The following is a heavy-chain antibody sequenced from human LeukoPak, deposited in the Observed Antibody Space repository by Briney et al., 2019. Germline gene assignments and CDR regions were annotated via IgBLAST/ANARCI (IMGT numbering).Heavy chain of an antibody. CDR2: IKQDGSEM. CDR1: GFIFSSHW. J-gene: IGHJ4*02. D-gene: IGHD3-10*01. CDR3: ARDITGVPGVDHPLDF. V-gene: IGHV3-7*01. Sequence: GGSLRLSCAASGFIFSSHWMSWVRQAPGKGLEWVANIKQDGSEMYYVDSVKGRFTISRDNAKNSLDLQVNSLRAEDTAVYYCARDITGVPGVDHPLDFWGQGAQVTVSS.